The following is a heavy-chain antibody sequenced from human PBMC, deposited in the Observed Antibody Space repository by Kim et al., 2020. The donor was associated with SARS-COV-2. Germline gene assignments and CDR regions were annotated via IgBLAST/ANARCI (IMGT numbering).Heavy chain of an antibody. Sequence: ADSGKGRFTISRDNSKNTLYLQMNSLRAEDTAVYYCAKQQASYYYYGMDVWGQGTTVTVSS. CDR3: AKQQASYYYYGMDV. V-gene: IGHV3-23*01. D-gene: IGHD6-13*01. J-gene: IGHJ6*02.